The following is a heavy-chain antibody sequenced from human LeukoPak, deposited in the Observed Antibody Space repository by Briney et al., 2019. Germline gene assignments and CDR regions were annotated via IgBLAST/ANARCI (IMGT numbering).Heavy chain of an antibody. V-gene: IGHV4-59*08. J-gene: IGHJ3*02. Sequence: PSETLSLTCTVSGGSISSYYWSWIRQPPGKGLEWIGYIYYSGSTNYNPSLKSRVTISVDTSKNQFSLKLSSVTAADTAVYYCARRDRDAFDIWGQGTMVTVSS. CDR1: GGSISSYY. CDR3: ARRDRDAFDI. CDR2: IYYSGST.